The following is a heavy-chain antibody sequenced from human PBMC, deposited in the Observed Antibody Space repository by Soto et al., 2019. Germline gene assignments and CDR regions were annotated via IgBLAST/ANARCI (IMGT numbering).Heavy chain of an antibody. CDR3: ARGLSAATVVTCYFDY. V-gene: IGHV4-31*03. CDR2: IYSSGNT. J-gene: IGHJ4*02. Sequence: PSETLSLTCTVSGGSISCSDYYWSWIRQPPGKGLEWIGYIYSSGNTYYNPSLKSRLTISVDTSKNQFSLKRNSVTAADTALYYCARGLSAATVVTCYFDYWGQGTLVTVSS. D-gene: IGHD4-17*01. CDR1: GGSISCSDYY.